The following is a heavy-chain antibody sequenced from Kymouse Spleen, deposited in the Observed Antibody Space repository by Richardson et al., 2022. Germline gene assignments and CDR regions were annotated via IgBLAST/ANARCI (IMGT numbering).Heavy chain of an antibody. CDR2: ISSSSSTI. D-gene: IGHD1-20*01. V-gene: IGHV3-48*02. Sequence: EVQLVESGGGLVQPGGSLRLSCAASGFTFSSYSMNWVRQAPGKGLEWVSYISSSSSTIYYADSVKGRFTISRDNAKNSLYLQMNSLRDEDTAVYYCARVRITGTTRGFDYWGQGTLVTVSS. CDR1: GFTFSSYS. CDR3: ARVRITGTTRGFDY. J-gene: IGHJ4*02.